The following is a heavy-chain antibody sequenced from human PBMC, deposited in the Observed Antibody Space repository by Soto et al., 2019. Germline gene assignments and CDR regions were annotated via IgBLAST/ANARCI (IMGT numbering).Heavy chain of an antibody. Sequence: SETLSLTCAVYGGSFSGYYWSWIRQPPGKGLEWIGEINHSGSTNYNPSLKSRVTISVDTSKNQFSLKLSSVTAADTAVYYCAGGRAAAGKSFDYWGQGTLVTVSS. CDR3: AGGRAAAGKSFDY. D-gene: IGHD6-13*01. CDR2: INHSGST. J-gene: IGHJ4*02. V-gene: IGHV4-34*01. CDR1: GGSFSGYY.